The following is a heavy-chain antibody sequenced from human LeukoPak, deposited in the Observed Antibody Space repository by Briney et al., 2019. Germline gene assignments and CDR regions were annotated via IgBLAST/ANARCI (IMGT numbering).Heavy chain of an antibody. D-gene: IGHD3-22*01. J-gene: IGHJ4*02. CDR2: ISSSSSTI. V-gene: IGHV3-48*04. CDR1: GFTFGSYS. Sequence: GGSLRLSCAASGFTFGSYSMNWVRQAPGKGLEWVSYISSSSSTIYYADSVKGRFTISRDNAKNSLYLQMNSLRAEDTAVYYCARESMIVYWGQGTLVTVSS. CDR3: ARESMIVY.